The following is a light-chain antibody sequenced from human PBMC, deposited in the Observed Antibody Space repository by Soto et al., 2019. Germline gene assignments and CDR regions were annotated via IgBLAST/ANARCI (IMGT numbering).Light chain of an antibody. CDR2: EVS. CDR3: SSYAGSNDRWV. V-gene: IGLV2-8*01. CDR1: SSDIGPYNY. J-gene: IGLJ3*02. Sequence: QSALTQPPSASGSPGQSVTISCTGTSSDIGPYNYVSWYQQHPGKAPKLMIHEVSKRPSGVPDRFSGSKSGNTASLTVSGLQAEDEADYYCSSYAGSNDRWVFGGGTKLTVL.